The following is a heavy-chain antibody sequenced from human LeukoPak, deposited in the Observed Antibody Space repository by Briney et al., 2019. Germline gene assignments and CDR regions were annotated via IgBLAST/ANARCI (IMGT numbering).Heavy chain of an antibody. J-gene: IGHJ4*02. CDR1: GYTFTSYD. Sequence: ASVRVSCKASGYTFTSYDINWVRQATGQGLEWMGWMNPNSGNTGYAQKFQGRVTMTRNTSISTAHMELSSLRSEDTAVYYCAREARYCSGGSCYSVYYFDYWGQGTLVTVSS. V-gene: IGHV1-8*01. CDR2: MNPNSGNT. D-gene: IGHD2-15*01. CDR3: AREARYCSGGSCYSVYYFDY.